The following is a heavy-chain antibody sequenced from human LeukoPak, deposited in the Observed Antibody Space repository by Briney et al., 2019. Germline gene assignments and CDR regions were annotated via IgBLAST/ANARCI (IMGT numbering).Heavy chain of an antibody. J-gene: IGHJ4*02. CDR2: MNPNSGNT. Sequence: ASVTVSCTASGYTFTSYDINWVRQAPGQGLEWMGWMNPNSGNTGYAQKFQGRVTMTRNTSISTAYMELSSLRSEDTAVYYCARAGYYDFWSGYYNFDYWGQGTLVTVSS. CDR3: ARAGYYDFWSGYYNFDY. V-gene: IGHV1-8*01. CDR1: GYTFTSYD. D-gene: IGHD3-3*01.